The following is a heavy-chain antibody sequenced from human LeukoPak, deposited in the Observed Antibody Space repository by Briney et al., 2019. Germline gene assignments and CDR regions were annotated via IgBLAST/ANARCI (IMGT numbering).Heavy chain of an antibody. CDR3: ARSSYSSSSSV. V-gene: IGHV3-30-3*01. CDR1: GFTFSIYA. Sequence: GGSLRLSCAVSGFTFSIYAIHWVRQAPGKGLEWVAVISYDGSNKYYADSVKGRFTISRDNSKNTLYLQMNSLRAEDTAVYYCARSSYSSSSSVWGQGTMVTDSS. D-gene: IGHD6-6*01. CDR2: ISYDGSNK. J-gene: IGHJ3*01.